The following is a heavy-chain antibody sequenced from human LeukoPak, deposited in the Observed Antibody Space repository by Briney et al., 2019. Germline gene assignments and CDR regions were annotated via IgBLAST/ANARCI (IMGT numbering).Heavy chain of an antibody. J-gene: IGHJ4*02. CDR1: GYTFTGYY. V-gene: IGHV1-2*02. CDR2: INPNSGGT. D-gene: IGHD5-18*01. CDR3: ARDSSRKRSGYSYGTDY. Sequence: ASVKVSCRASGYTFTGYYMHWVRQAPGQGLEWMGWINPNSGGTNYAQKFQGRVTMTRDTSISTAYMELSRLRSDDTAVYYCARDSSRKRSGYSYGTDYWGQGTLVTVSS.